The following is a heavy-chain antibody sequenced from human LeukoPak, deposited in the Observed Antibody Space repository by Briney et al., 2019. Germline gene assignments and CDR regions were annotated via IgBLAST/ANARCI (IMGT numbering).Heavy chain of an antibody. Sequence: SETLPLTCTVSGGSISSYYWSWIRQPPGKGLEWIGYIYYSGSTNYNPSLKSRVTISVDTSKNQFSLKLSSVAAADTAVYYCARDSLHTMVRGRADYWGQGMLVTVSS. J-gene: IGHJ4*02. CDR1: GGSISSYY. CDR3: ARDSLHTMVRGRADY. V-gene: IGHV4-59*01. D-gene: IGHD3-10*01. CDR2: IYYSGST.